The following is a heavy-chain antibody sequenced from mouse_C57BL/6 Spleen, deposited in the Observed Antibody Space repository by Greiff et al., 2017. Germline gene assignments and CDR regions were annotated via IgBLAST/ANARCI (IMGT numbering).Heavy chain of an antibody. CDR2: IDPETGGT. J-gene: IGHJ3*01. CDR3: TRGWNWGFAY. D-gene: IGHD4-1*01. CDR1: GYTFTDYE. Sequence: VQVVESGAELVRPGASVTLSCKASGYTFTDYEMHWVKQTPVHGLEWIGAIDPETGGTAYNQKFKGKAILTADKSSSTAYMELRSLTSEDSAVYYCTRGWNWGFAYWGQGTLVTVSA. V-gene: IGHV1-15*01.